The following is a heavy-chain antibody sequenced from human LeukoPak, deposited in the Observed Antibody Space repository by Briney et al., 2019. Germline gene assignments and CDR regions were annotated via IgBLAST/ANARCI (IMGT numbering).Heavy chain of an antibody. D-gene: IGHD3-3*01. Sequence: GESLKISCKGSGYSFTSYWIGWVRQMPGKGLEWMGIIYPGDSDTRYSPSFQGQVAISADKSISTAYLQWSSLKASDTAMYYCARLPGGYDFWSGSNWFDPWGQGTLVTVSS. J-gene: IGHJ5*02. CDR2: IYPGDSDT. CDR1: GYSFTSYW. CDR3: ARLPGGYDFWSGSNWFDP. V-gene: IGHV5-51*01.